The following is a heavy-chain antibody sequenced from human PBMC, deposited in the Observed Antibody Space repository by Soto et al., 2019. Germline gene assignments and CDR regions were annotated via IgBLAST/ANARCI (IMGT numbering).Heavy chain of an antibody. Sequence: GGSLILSCVASGFRFSYYYMILLRPAPGKGLEWISYIGGSGSTIYYADSVKGRFTISRDNTKSSLFLHMSSLRASDTAVYYCARPSAMEMANKDGHWGQGTLVTVSS. J-gene: IGHJ4*02. V-gene: IGHV3-11*01. CDR2: IGGSGSTI. CDR3: ARPSAMEMANKDGH. CDR1: GFRFSYYY. D-gene: IGHD3-3*01.